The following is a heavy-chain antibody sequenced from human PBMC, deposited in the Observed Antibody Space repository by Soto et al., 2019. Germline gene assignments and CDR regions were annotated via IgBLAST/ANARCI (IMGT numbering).Heavy chain of an antibody. D-gene: IGHD5-12*01. CDR3: ARSRDGYNLNPIDQ. CDR2: FSYTGST. J-gene: IGHJ4*02. CDR1: TGSTNSFY. V-gene: IGHV4-59*01. Sequence: QVQLQVSGPGLVKPSATLSLSCTVSTGSTNSFYWSWIRQPPGKGLEWIGYFSYTGSTNHNPSLKSRVTISLDMSSSQFSLSLSSVTAADTAMYYCARSRDGYNLNPIDQWGQGLLVTVSS.